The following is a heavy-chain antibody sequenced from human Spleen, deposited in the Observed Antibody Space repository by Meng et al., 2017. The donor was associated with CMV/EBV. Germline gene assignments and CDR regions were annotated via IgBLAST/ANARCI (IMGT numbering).Heavy chain of an antibody. CDR1: GGSFSAHY. D-gene: IGHD5-18*01. CDR2: INDSESA. J-gene: IGHJ4*02. V-gene: IGHV4-34*01. CDR3: ARGQGFSHGLALDY. Sequence: SETLSLTCAVHGGSFSAHYWSWIRQPPGKGLEWIGEINDSESAHSNPSLKRRVTMSVDTSKNQFSLRLSSVTAADTAVYYCARGQGFSHGLALDYWGQGSLVTVSS.